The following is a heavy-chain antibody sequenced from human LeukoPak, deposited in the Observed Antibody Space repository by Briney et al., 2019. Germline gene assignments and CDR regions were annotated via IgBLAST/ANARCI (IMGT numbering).Heavy chain of an antibody. D-gene: IGHD3-9*01. J-gene: IGHJ4*02. CDR2: IYYSGST. V-gene: IGHV4-59*01. Sequence: SETLSLTCTVSGGSISSYYWSWIRQPPGKGLEWIGYIYYSGSTNYNPSLKSRVTISVDTSKNQFSLKLSSVTAADTAVYYCARTEDSYYDILTGYYNFYFDYWGQGTLVTVSS. CDR3: ARTEDSYYDILTGYYNFYFDY. CDR1: GGSISSYY.